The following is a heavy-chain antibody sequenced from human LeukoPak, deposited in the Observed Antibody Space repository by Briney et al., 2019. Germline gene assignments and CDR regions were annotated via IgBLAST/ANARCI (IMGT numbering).Heavy chain of an antibody. CDR2: IYYSGST. D-gene: IGHD1-26*01. CDR1: GGSISSGGYY. CDR3: ARTRLLTNWFDP. Sequence: SETLSLTCTVSGGSISSGGYYWSWICQHPGKGLEWIGYIYYSGSTYYNPSLKSRVTISVDTSKNQFSLKLSSVTAADTAVYYCARTRLLTNWFDPWGQGTLVTVSS. J-gene: IGHJ5*02. V-gene: IGHV4-31*03.